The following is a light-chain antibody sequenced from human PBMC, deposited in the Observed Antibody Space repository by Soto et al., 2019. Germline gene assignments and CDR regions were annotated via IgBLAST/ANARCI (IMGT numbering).Light chain of an antibody. CDR2: GAS. Sequence: EVVMTQSPATLSVSPGERATLSCRASQSVRSHLAWYQQKPGQAPSLLIFGASTRATGVPARFSGSGSGTDFTLTISSLQPEDFATYYCQQSYSSITFGQGTRLEIK. CDR1: QSVRSH. V-gene: IGKV3-15*01. J-gene: IGKJ5*01. CDR3: QQSYSSIT.